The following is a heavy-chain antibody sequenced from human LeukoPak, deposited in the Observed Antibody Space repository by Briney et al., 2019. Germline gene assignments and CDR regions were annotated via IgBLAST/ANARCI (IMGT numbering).Heavy chain of an antibody. J-gene: IGHJ4*02. Sequence: SETLSLTCAVYGGSFSGYYWSWIRQPPGKGLEWIGEINHSGSTNYNPSLKSRVTISVDTSKNQFSLKLSSVTAADTAVYYCARGRPGSSGWWLWGQGTLVTASS. CDR1: GGSFSGYY. CDR3: ARGRPGSSGWWL. V-gene: IGHV4-34*01. CDR2: INHSGST. D-gene: IGHD6-19*01.